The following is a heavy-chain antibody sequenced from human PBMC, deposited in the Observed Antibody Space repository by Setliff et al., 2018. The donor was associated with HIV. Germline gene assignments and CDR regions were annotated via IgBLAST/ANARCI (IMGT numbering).Heavy chain of an antibody. Sequence: GGSLRLSCAVSGFTFSNYAMNWVRQAPGKGLEWVSGISGSGGHTYYAESVKGRFTISRDKSKNTLYLQMNSLRAEDTAVYYCAKDLVAGSSSWYYFDYWGQGTLVTVSS. CDR2: ISGSGGHT. J-gene: IGHJ4*02. CDR1: GFTFSNYA. CDR3: AKDLVAGSSSWYYFDY. V-gene: IGHV3-23*01. D-gene: IGHD6-13*01.